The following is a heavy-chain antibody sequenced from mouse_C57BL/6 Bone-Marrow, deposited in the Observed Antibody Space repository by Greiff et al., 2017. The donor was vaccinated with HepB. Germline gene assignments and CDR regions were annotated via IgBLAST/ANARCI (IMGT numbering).Heavy chain of an antibody. CDR2: IRNKANGYTT. CDR3: ARYYYGSGYFDV. CDR1: GFTFTDYY. D-gene: IGHD1-1*01. J-gene: IGHJ1*03. V-gene: IGHV7-3*01. Sequence: EVQVVESGGGLVQPGGSLSLSCAASGFTFTDYYMSWVRQPPGKALEWLGFIRNKANGYTTEYSASVKGRFTISRDNSQSILYLQMNALRAEDSATYYCARYYYGSGYFDVWGTGTTVTVSS.